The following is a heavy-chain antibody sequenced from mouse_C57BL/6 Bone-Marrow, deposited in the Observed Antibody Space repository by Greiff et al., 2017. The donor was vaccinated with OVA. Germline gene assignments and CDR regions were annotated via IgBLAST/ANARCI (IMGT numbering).Heavy chain of an antibody. J-gene: IGHJ4*01. Sequence: EVKLVESGAELVRPGASVKLSCTASGFNIKDDYMHWVKQRPEQGLEWIGWIDPENGDTEYASKFQGKATITADTSSNTAYLQLSSLTSEVTAVYYCTTLRLRRGDYWGQGTSVTVSS. D-gene: IGHD2-4*01. V-gene: IGHV14-4*01. CDR1: GFNIKDDY. CDR2: IDPENGDT. CDR3: TTLRLRRGDY.